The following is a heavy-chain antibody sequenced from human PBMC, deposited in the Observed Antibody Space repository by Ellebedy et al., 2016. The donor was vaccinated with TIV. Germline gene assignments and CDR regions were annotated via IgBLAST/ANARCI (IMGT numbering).Heavy chain of an antibody. CDR1: GFTFSNYA. CDR2: ISYDGNNK. CDR3: SREGVDAGMDV. J-gene: IGHJ6*02. V-gene: IGHV3-30*04. D-gene: IGHD2-8*01. Sequence: GESLKISCAASGFTFSNYAFYWVRQAPGKGLEWVAIISYDGNNKFYLDSVEGRFSISRDDSKNTLYLQMNSLRPEDTAAYYCSREGVDAGMDVWGQGTTVIVSS.